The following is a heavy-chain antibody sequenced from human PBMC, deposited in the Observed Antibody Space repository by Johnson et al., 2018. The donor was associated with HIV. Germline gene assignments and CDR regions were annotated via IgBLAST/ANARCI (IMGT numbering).Heavy chain of an antibody. CDR1: GFTFSSYG. J-gene: IGHJ3*02. CDR3: AKGGGCGGDCYSGYDAFDI. D-gene: IGHD2-21*01. Sequence: QVQLVESGGGVVQPGGSLRLSCVASGFTFSSYGMHWVRQAPGKGLEWVALISSDGSNKYYADSVKGRFTISRDNSKNTLYLQMNSLRVEDTAVYYCAKGGGCGGDCYSGYDAFDIWGRGTMVTVSS. V-gene: IGHV3-30*18. CDR2: ISSDGSNK.